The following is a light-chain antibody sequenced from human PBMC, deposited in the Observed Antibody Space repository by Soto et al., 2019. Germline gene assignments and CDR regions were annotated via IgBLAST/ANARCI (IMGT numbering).Light chain of an antibody. CDR3: QQYGGSPSIT. J-gene: IGKJ5*01. CDR2: GAS. CDR1: QSVSSK. V-gene: IGKV3-20*01. Sequence: ETVMTQSPATLSVSPGERATLSCWASQSVSSKLAWYQQKPGQAPRLLIYGASRRATGVPDRFSGSDSGTDFTLTISRLEPEDSAVYYCQQYGGSPSITFGQGTRLEIK.